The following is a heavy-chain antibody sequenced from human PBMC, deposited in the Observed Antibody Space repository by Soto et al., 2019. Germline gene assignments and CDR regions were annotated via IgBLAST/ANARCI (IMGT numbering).Heavy chain of an antibody. J-gene: IGHJ4*02. Sequence: GGSLRLSCAASGFTFSSYAMSWVRQAPGKGLEWVSAISGSGGSTYYADSAKGRFTISRDNSKNTLYLQMNSLRAEDTAVYYCAKAYRRTLTIFGVVIISAFDYWGQGTLVTVSS. CDR1: GFTFSSYA. CDR2: ISGSGGST. V-gene: IGHV3-23*01. CDR3: AKAYRRTLTIFGVVIISAFDY. D-gene: IGHD3-3*01.